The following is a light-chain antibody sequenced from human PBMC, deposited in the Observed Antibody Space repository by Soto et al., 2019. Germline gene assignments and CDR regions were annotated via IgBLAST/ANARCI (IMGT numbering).Light chain of an antibody. V-gene: IGKV3-20*01. CDR3: QQYGSSPPIN. CDR1: QSVSSSY. Sequence: EIGLTQPPGTLSLSPGERATLSCRASQSVSSSYLAWYQQKPGQAPRLLIYGASSRATGIPDRFSGSGSGTDFTLTISRLEPEDFAVYYCQQYGSSPPINFGQGIRLEIK. J-gene: IGKJ5*01. CDR2: GAS.